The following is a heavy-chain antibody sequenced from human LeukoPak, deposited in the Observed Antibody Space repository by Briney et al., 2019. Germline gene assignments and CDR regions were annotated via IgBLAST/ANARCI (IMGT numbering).Heavy chain of an antibody. V-gene: IGHV3-13*01. CDR1: GFTFIDYD. J-gene: IGHJ4*02. CDR3: ARGGIQVSGIDEFDY. D-gene: IGHD6-19*01. CDR2: IGIRGDT. Sequence: GGSLRFSCAASGFTFIDYDMHWVRQVIGKGLEWVSAIGIRGDTHYSGSVKGRFTISRENAESSLYLQMNSLRAEDTAVYYCARGGIQVSGIDEFDYWGQGTLVTVSS.